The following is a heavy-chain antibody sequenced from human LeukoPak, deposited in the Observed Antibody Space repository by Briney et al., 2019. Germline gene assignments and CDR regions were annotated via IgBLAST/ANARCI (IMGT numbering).Heavy chain of an antibody. V-gene: IGHV3-11*04. D-gene: IGHD3-3*01. CDR3: SKDMGYYDFWSGFDY. Sequence: GGSLRLSCAASGFTFIDFYMSWFRQAPGKGLEWVSYIRDSGSAISYADSVKGRFTISRDNSKNKVYMQMNSLRAEDTAAYYCSKDMGYYDFWSGFDYWGQGTLVTVAS. CDR1: GFTFIDFY. J-gene: IGHJ4*02. CDR2: IRDSGSAI.